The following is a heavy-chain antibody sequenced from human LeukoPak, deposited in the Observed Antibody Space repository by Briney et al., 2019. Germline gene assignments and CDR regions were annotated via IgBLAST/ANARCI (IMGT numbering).Heavy chain of an antibody. Sequence: SETLSLTCTVSGGSISSSSYYWGWIRQPPGKGLEWIGSIYYSGSTYYNPSLKSRVAISVDTSKNQFSLKLSSVTAADTAVYYCARHIVGSGSGTPGWFDPWGQGTLVTVSS. D-gene: IGHD3-10*01. J-gene: IGHJ5*02. CDR1: GGSISSSSYY. CDR2: IYYSGST. V-gene: IGHV4-39*01. CDR3: ARHIVGSGSGTPGWFDP.